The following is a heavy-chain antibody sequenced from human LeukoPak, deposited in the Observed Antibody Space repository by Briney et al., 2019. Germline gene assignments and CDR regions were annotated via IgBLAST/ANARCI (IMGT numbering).Heavy chain of an antibody. V-gene: IGHV1-2*04. J-gene: IGHJ4*02. D-gene: IGHD2-15*01. Sequence: ASVTVSCKASGYTFTGYYMHWVRQAPGQGLEWMGWINPNSGGTNYAQKFQGWVTMTRDTSISTAYMELSRLRSDDTAVYYCARDAYCSGGSCYFDYWGQGTLVTVSS. CDR2: INPNSGGT. CDR1: GYTFTGYY. CDR3: ARDAYCSGGSCYFDY.